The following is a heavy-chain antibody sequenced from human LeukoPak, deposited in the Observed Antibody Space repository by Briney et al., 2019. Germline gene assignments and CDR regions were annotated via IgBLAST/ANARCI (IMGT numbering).Heavy chain of an antibody. J-gene: IGHJ4*02. CDR1: GYTFTDYY. V-gene: IGHV1-2*04. CDR3: ARGDPYYDYVWGSYRSATFDY. CDR2: INPNSGGT. Sequence: ASVKVSCKASGYTFTDYYTHWVRQAPGQGLEWMGWINPNSGGTKYAQKFQGWVTMTRDTSISTAYMELSRLRSDDTAVYYCARGDPYYDYVWGSYRSATFDYWGQGTLVTVSS. D-gene: IGHD3-16*02.